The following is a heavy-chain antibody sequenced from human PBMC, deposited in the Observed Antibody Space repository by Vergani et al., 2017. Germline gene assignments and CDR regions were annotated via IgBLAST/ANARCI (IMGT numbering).Heavy chain of an antibody. J-gene: IGHJ4*02. CDR3: ASGFTAMATFDY. CDR2: IYSGGST. Sequence: EVQLVETGGGLIQPGGSLRLSCAASGFTVSSNYMSWVRQAPGKGLEWVSVIYSGGSTYYADSVKGRFTISSDNSKNTLYLQMNGLRAEDTAVYYCASGFTAMATFDYWGQGTLVTVSS. D-gene: IGHD5-18*01. CDR1: GFTVSSNY. V-gene: IGHV3-53*02.